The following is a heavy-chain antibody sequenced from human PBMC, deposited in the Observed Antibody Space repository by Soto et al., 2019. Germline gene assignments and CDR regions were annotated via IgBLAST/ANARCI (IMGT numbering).Heavy chain of an antibody. Sequence: QVQLVQSGDEVKKPGASVKVSCKASGYIFVNYGIAWVRQAPGQGLEWMGWISPYTGNTHSATKIQGRLTMTTDTSTSTAYMDLGSRTCDDTAVYYCVMVDNYVTPTPQDVGGQGTTVTVSS. V-gene: IGHV1-18*01. CDR2: ISPYTGNT. CDR1: GYIFVNYG. J-gene: IGHJ6*02. D-gene: IGHD3-16*01. CDR3: VMVDNYVTPTPQDV.